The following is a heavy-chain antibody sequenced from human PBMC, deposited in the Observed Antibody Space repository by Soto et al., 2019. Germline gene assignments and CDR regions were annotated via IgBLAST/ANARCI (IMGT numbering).Heavy chain of an antibody. CDR2: INPNSGGT. J-gene: IGHJ3*02. CDR1: GYTFTVYY. CDR3: AREGSAGYSYGYGAFDI. Sequence: GASVKVSCKASGYTFTVYYMHWVRQAPGQGLEWMGWINPNSGGTNYAQKFQGWVTMTRDTSISTAYMELSRLRSDDTAVYYCAREGSAGYSYGYGAFDIWGQGTMVTVSS. V-gene: IGHV1-2*04. D-gene: IGHD5-18*01.